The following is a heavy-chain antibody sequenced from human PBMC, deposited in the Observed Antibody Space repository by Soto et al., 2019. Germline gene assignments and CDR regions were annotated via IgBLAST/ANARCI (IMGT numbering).Heavy chain of an antibody. V-gene: IGHV4-39*01. CDR1: GGSISSSSYY. CDR2: IYYSGST. CDR3: ARPDYDSSGYNY. D-gene: IGHD3-22*01. Sequence: SETLSLTCTVSGGSISSSSYYWGWIRQPPGKGLEWIGSIYYSGSTYYNPSLKSRVTISVDTSKNQFSLKLSSVTAADTAVYYCARPDYDSSGYNYWGQGTLVTVSS. J-gene: IGHJ4*02.